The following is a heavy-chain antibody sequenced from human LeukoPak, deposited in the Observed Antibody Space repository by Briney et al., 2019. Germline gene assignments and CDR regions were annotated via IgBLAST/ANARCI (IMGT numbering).Heavy chain of an antibody. D-gene: IGHD4-17*01. CDR3: ATSLRNPDYYYYYMDV. CDR2: ISAYNGNT. V-gene: IGHV1-18*01. CDR1: GYTFTSYG. Sequence: ASVKVSCKASGYTFTSYGISWVRQAPGQGLEWMGWISAYNGNTNYAQKFQGRVTMTEDTSTDTAYMELSSLRSEDTAVYYCATSLRNPDYYYYYMDVWGKGTTVTVSS. J-gene: IGHJ6*03.